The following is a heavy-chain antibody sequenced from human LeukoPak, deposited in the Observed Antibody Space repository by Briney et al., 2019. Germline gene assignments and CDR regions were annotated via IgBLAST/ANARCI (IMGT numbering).Heavy chain of an antibody. D-gene: IGHD5-18*01. J-gene: IGHJ4*02. CDR1: GFTFSSYA. CDR3: ANQFFGGGYSYSQSKKKTSFDY. CDR2: ISGSGGST. Sequence: GGSLRLSCAASGFTFSSYAMSWVRQAPGKWLEWVLAISGSGGSTYYADSVKGGFTISRDNSKNTLHRQRNSLRAGDRAVYYCANQFFGGGYSYSQSKKKTSFDYWGQGPLLPVSS. V-gene: IGHV3-23*01.